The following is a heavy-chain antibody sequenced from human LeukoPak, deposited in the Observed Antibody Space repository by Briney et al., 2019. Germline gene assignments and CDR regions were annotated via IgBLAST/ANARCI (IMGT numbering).Heavy chain of an antibody. D-gene: IGHD3-10*01. CDR3: AYQASWFGELLPAD. Sequence: VASVKVSCKASGGTFSSYAISWVRQAPGQGLEWMGGIIPIFGTANYAQKFQGRVTITADKSTSTAYMELRSLRSDDTAVYYCAYQASWFGELLPADWGQGTLVTVSS. CDR2: IIPIFGTA. V-gene: IGHV1-69*06. CDR1: GGTFSSYA. J-gene: IGHJ4*02.